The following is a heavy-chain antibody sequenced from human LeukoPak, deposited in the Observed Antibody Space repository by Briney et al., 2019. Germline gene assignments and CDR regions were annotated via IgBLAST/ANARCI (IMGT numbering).Heavy chain of an antibody. Sequence: GGSLRLSCAASGFTFSSYSMNWVRQAPGKGLEWVSVVYIGGTTYYADSVKGRFTISRDNARNSLDLQMNSPRAEDTAMYYCARDDRPFSAIHAFDIWGQGTMVTVSS. J-gene: IGHJ3*02. CDR3: ARDDRPFSAIHAFDI. D-gene: IGHD2-2*02. CDR2: VYIGGTT. CDR1: GFTFSSYS. V-gene: IGHV3-66*01.